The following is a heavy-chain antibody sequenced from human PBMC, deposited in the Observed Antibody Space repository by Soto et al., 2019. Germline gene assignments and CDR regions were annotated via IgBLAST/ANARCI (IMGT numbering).Heavy chain of an antibody. V-gene: IGHV4-31*03. D-gene: IGHD7-27*01. CDR3: CCGDERAQYFDY. Sequence: SETLSLTCTVSGGSISSGGYYWSWMRQHPGKGLEWIGYIYYSGSTYYNPSLKSRVTISVDTSKNQFSLKLSSVTAADTAAYYCCCGDERAQYFDYWGQGTLVTVSS. CDR2: IYYSGST. CDR1: GGSISSGGYY. J-gene: IGHJ4*02.